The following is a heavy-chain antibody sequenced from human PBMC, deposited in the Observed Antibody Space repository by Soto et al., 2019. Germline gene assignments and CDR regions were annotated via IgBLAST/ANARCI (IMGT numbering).Heavy chain of an antibody. D-gene: IGHD1-7*01. Sequence: SVKVFCKASGGTFSSYAISWVRQAPGQGLEWMGGIIPIFGTANYAQKFQGRVTITADESTSTAYMELSSLRSEDTAVYYCARITGTTSSDFDYWGQGTLVTVSS. J-gene: IGHJ4*02. CDR1: GGTFSSYA. V-gene: IGHV1-69*13. CDR2: IIPIFGTA. CDR3: ARITGTTSSDFDY.